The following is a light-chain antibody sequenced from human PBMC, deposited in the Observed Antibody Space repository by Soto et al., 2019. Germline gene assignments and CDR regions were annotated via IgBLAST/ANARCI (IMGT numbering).Light chain of an antibody. CDR3: QQYNSYPWT. V-gene: IGKV1-5*03. CDR2: EAS. J-gene: IGKJ1*01. CDR1: QTMANW. Sequence: FQMPQSPSTLSASVGARVTITCLASQTMANWLAWYQQKPGKAPKLLIYEASILERGVPSRFSGSGSGTQFTLTISSLQPDDFATYYCQQYNSYPWTFGQGTKVDI.